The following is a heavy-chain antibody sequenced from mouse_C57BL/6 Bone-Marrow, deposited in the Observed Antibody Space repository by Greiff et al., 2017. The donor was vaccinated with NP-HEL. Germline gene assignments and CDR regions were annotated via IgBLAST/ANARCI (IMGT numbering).Heavy chain of an antibody. D-gene: IGHD2-1*01. V-gene: IGHV14-4*01. J-gene: IGHJ4*01. CDR2: IDPENGDT. CDR1: GFNIKDDY. Sequence: EVQLQQSGAELVRPGASVKLSCTASGFNIKDDYMHWVKQRPEQGLEWIGWIDPENGDTEYATKFQGKATITADTSSNTAYLQLSSLTSEDTAVYYCTTFYGNYPSFVDYWGQGTSVTVSS. CDR3: TTFYGNYPSFVDY.